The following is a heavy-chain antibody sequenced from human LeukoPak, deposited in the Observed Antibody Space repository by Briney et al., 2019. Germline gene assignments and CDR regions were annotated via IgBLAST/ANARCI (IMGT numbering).Heavy chain of an antibody. V-gene: IGHV4-61*02. CDR2: IYTSGST. D-gene: IGHD6-13*01. CDR3: ARDASNTGYSSSWYSWTPLIDYYGMDV. Sequence: SETLSLTCTVSGGSISSGSYYWSWIRQPAGKGLEWIGRIYTSGSTNYNPSLKSRVAISVDTSKNQFSLKLSSVTAADTAVYYCARDASNTGYSSSWYSWTPLIDYYGMDVWGQGTTVTVSS. J-gene: IGHJ6*02. CDR1: GGSISSGSYY.